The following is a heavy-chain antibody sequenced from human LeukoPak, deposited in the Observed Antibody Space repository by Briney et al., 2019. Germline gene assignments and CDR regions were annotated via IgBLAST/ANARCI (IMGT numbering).Heavy chain of an antibody. CDR3: AKSSIMFAAGRLGSIDF. D-gene: IGHD1-26*01. CDR1: GFAFNDFA. J-gene: IGHJ4*02. CDR2: IWRDGSHR. V-gene: IGHV3-33*06. Sequence: QPGGSLRLSCAASGFAFNDFAMYWVRQAPGKGLDWVAVIWRDGSHRYYAHSIKGRFTIFRDNSKNTLYPQMSSLRAEDTAVYYCAKSSIMFAAGRLGSIDFWGQGTLVTVSS.